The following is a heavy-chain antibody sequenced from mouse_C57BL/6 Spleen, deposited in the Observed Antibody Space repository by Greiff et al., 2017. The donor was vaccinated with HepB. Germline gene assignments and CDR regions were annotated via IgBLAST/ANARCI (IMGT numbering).Heavy chain of an antibody. D-gene: IGHD2-14*01. CDR3: TSLLWVRRQGYYYAMDY. Sequence: EVQLQQSGAELVRPGASVSLSCTAPGFTINDDYLHWVKQRPEHGLEWIGWIDPENGDTEYASKFQGKATITADTSSTTAYLQLNSLTSEDTAVSYCTSLLWVRRQGYYYAMDYWGQGTSVTVSS. CDR1: GFTINDDY. J-gene: IGHJ4*01. V-gene: IGHV14-4*01. CDR2: IDPENGDT.